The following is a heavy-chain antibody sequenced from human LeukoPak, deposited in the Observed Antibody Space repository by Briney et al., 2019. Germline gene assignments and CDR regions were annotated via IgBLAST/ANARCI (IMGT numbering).Heavy chain of an antibody. V-gene: IGHV4-59*01. D-gene: IGHD3-10*01. Sequence: SETLSLTCTVSSGSISSYYWSWIRQPPGKGLEWIGYIYYSGSTNYNPSLKSRVTISVDTSKNQFSLKLSSVTAADTAVYYCASDPYGSGWFDPWGQGTLVTVSS. CDR3: ASDPYGSGWFDP. CDR1: SGSISSYY. CDR2: IYYSGST. J-gene: IGHJ5*02.